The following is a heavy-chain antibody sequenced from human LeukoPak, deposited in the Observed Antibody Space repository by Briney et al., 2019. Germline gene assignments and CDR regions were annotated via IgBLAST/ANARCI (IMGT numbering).Heavy chain of an antibody. CDR3: AYSYDTDAFDI. Sequence: ASEKVSCKASGYTFSNYGIIWVRQAPGQGLEWMGWISAYNGNTNYAQKLQGRVTMTTDTSTSTAYMELRSLRSDDTAVYYCAYSYDTDAFDIWGQGTMVTVSS. D-gene: IGHD3-22*01. V-gene: IGHV1-18*01. J-gene: IGHJ3*02. CDR1: GYTFSNYG. CDR2: ISAYNGNT.